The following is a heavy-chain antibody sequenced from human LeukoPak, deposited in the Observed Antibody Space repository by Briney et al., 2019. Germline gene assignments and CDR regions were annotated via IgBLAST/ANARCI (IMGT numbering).Heavy chain of an antibody. CDR3: ARAGGANWYDARYAFDI. Sequence: PGGSLRLSCAASGFTFSSYGMHWVRQAPGKGLEWVAVIWYDGSNKYYADSVKGRFTISRDNSKNTLYLQMNSLRAEDTAVYYCARAGGANWYDARYAFDIWGQGTMVTVSS. CDR2: IWYDGSNK. V-gene: IGHV3-33*01. CDR1: GFTFSSYG. J-gene: IGHJ3*02. D-gene: IGHD1-20*01.